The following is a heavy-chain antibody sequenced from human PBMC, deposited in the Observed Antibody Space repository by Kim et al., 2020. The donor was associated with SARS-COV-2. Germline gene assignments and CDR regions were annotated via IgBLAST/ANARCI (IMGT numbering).Heavy chain of an antibody. CDR2: IYSGGSST. CDR1: GFTFSTYA. D-gene: IGHD6-19*01. Sequence: GGSLRLSCAASGFTFSTYAMSWVRQAPGMGLEWVSTIYSGGSSTFYADSVKGRFTISRDNSKNTLYLQINSLRAEDTAVYYCATTTSGWRFYYWGQGTM. CDR3: ATTTSGWRFYY. J-gene: IGHJ4*02. V-gene: IGHV3-23*03.